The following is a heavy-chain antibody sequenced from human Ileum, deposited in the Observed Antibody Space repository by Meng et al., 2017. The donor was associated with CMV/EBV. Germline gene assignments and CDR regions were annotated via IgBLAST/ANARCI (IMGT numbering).Heavy chain of an antibody. J-gene: IGHJ4*02. Sequence: QAQLQESGPGLVKPSQTLSPTCTVSGDSLSTGDYYWSWIRQPPGKGPEWIGYIYYSGSTLYNPSLKSPVTISLDKSKNQFSLRLRSVTAADTAVYFCAREGGGWYFDSWGQGTLVTVSS. D-gene: IGHD6-19*01. CDR2: IYYSGST. V-gene: IGHV4-30-4*01. CDR3: AREGGGWYFDS. CDR1: GDSLSTGDYY.